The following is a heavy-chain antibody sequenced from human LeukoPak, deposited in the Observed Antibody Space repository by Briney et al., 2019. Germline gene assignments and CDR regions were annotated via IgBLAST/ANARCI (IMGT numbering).Heavy chain of an antibody. Sequence: GGSLRLSCAASGFTFSSYAMSWVRQAPGKGLEWVSAISGSGGSTYYADSVKGRFTISRDNSKNTLYLQMNSLRAEDTAVYYCAKLGYDSSGYYHFDYWGQGTTVTVSS. V-gene: IGHV3-23*01. CDR1: GFTFSSYA. J-gene: IGHJ4*03. D-gene: IGHD3-22*01. CDR3: AKLGYDSSGYYHFDY. CDR2: ISGSGGST.